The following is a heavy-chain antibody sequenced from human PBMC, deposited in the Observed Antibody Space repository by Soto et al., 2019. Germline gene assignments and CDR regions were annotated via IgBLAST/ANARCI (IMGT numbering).Heavy chain of an antibody. Sequence: XSVKVSCKASGYPFTSYDINWVRQAPGQGLEWMGWMNPNSGNTGYAQKFQGRVTITRNTSISTAYMELSSLRSEDTAVYYCARSRVPAASILPYYYYYGMDVWGQGTTVTVSS. J-gene: IGHJ6*02. CDR2: MNPNSGNT. D-gene: IGHD2-2*01. CDR1: GYPFTSYD. CDR3: ARSRVPAASILPYYYYYGMDV. V-gene: IGHV1-8*01.